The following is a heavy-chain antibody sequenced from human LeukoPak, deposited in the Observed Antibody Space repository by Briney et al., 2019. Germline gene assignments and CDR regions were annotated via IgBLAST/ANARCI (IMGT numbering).Heavy chain of an antibody. CDR3: ARDSYSSSWNKFDY. J-gene: IGHJ4*02. D-gene: IGHD6-13*01. CDR2: IYYSGST. V-gene: IGHV4-61*01. CDR1: GGSISSSSYY. Sequence: SETLSLTCTVSGGSISSSSYYWGWIRQPPGKGLEWIGYIYYSGSTNYNPSLKSRVTISVDTSKNQFSLKLSSVTAADTAVYYCARDSYSSSWNKFDYWGQGTLVTVSS.